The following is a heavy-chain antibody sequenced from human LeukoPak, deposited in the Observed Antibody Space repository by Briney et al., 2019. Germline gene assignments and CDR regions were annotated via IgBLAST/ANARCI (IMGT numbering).Heavy chain of an antibody. D-gene: IGHD5-24*01. Sequence: KPSETLSLTCTVSGGSISSYYWSWIRQPPGKGLEWIGYIYYSGSTNYNPSLKSRVTISVDTSKNQFSLKVSSVTAADTAVYYCARDRRDAYNLNCFDPWGQGTLVTVSS. CDR2: IYYSGST. CDR3: ARDRRDAYNLNCFDP. J-gene: IGHJ5*02. CDR1: GGSISSYY. V-gene: IGHV4-59*01.